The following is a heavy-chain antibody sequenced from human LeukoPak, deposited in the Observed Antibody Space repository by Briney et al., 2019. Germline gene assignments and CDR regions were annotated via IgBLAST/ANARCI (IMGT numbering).Heavy chain of an antibody. Sequence: EASVKVSCKASGYTFTGYYMHWVRQAPGQGLEWMGWINPNSGGTNYAQKLQGRVTMTTDTSTSTAYMELRSLRSDDTAVYYCARNITIFGVVSYYYGMDVWGQGTTVTVSS. CDR3: ARNITIFGVVSYYYGMDV. V-gene: IGHV1-2*02. CDR2: INPNSGGT. CDR1: GYTFTGYY. D-gene: IGHD3-3*01. J-gene: IGHJ6*02.